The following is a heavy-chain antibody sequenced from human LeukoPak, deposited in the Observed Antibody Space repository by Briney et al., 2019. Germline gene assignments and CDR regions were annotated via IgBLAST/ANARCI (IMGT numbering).Heavy chain of an antibody. V-gene: IGHV3-30*04. CDR3: ASLPLRDSNDAFDI. D-gene: IGHD2-21*01. CDR2: ISYDGSNK. Sequence: GGSLRLSCAASGFTFSSYAMHWVRQAPGKGLEWVAVISYDGSNKYYADSVKGRFTISRDNSKNTLYLQMNSLGAEDTAVYYCASLPLRDSNDAFDIWGQGTMVTVSS. J-gene: IGHJ3*02. CDR1: GFTFSSYA.